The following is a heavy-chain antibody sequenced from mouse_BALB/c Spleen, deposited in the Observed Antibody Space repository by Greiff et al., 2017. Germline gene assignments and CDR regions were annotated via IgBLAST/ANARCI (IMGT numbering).Heavy chain of an antibody. CDR3: ARPNYYGSSLFAY. J-gene: IGHJ3*01. CDR1: GYTFTSYW. Sequence: VQLQQSGAELAKPGASVKMSCKASGYTFTSYWMPWVNQRPGQGLEWIGYINPSTGYTEYNQKFKDKATLTADKSSSTAYMQLSSLTSEDSAVYYCARPNYYGSSLFAYWGQGTLVTVSA. D-gene: IGHD1-1*01. CDR2: INPSTGYT. V-gene: IGHV1-7*01.